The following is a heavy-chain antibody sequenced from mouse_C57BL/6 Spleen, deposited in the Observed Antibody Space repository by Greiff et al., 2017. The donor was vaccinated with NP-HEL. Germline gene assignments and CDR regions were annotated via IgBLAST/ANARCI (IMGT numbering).Heavy chain of an antibody. D-gene: IGHD2-3*01. CDR3: ARRDGYYYFDY. Sequence: VKLQESGAELVKPGASVKLSCKASGYTFTSYWMQWVKQRPGQGLEWIGEIDPSDSNTNYNQKFKGKATLTVDTSSSTAYMQRSSLTSEDSAVYYCARRDGYYYFDYWGQGTTLTVSS. J-gene: IGHJ2*01. CDR2: IDPSDSNT. V-gene: IGHV1-50*01. CDR1: GYTFTSYW.